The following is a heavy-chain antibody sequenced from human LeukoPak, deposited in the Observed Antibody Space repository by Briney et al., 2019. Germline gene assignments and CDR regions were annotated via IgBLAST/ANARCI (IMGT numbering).Heavy chain of an antibody. CDR3: GAGSGSYFEAFDI. D-gene: IGHD3-10*01. CDR1: GGTFSSHA. Sequence: SVKVSCKASGGTFSSHAISWVRQAPGQGLEWMGGIIPIFGTANYAQKFQGRVTITADESTSTAYMELSSLRSEDTAVYYCGAGSGSYFEAFDIWGQGTMVTVSS. V-gene: IGHV1-69*01. CDR2: IIPIFGTA. J-gene: IGHJ3*02.